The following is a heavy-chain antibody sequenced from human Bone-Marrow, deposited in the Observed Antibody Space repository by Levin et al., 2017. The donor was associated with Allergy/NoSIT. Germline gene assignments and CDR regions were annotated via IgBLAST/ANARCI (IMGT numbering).Heavy chain of an antibody. V-gene: IGHV1-2*06. CDR3: ARDPTYYNFWNLVGAPETNWFDP. CDR2: INPHSGGA. D-gene: IGHD3-3*01. J-gene: IGHJ5*02. Sequence: EASVKVSCKASGYTFTDYYMDWVRQAPGQGPEWMGRINPHSGGANYAQKFQGRVTMTRDTTITTAYMELSSLRSDDTAVYYCARDPTYYNFWNLVGAPETNWFDPWGQGTLVTVST. CDR1: GYTFTDYY.